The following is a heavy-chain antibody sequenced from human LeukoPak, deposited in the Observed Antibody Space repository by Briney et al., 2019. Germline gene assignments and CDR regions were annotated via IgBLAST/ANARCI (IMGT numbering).Heavy chain of an antibody. D-gene: IGHD3-22*01. J-gene: IGHJ4*02. CDR2: IRYDGSNR. CDR3: AKDPGPYYYDSSGFDY. CDR1: GFTFSTYW. Sequence: GGSLRLSCAASGFTFSTYWMHWVRQAPGKGLEWVAFIRYDGSNRYYADSVKGRFTISRDNSKNTLYLQMNSLRAEDTAVYYCAKDPGPYYYDSSGFDYWGQGTLVTVSS. V-gene: IGHV3-30*02.